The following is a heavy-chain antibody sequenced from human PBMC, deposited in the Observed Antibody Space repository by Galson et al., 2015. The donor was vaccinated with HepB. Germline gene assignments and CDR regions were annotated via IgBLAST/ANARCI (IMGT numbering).Heavy chain of an antibody. V-gene: IGHV3-23*01. CDR3: AKDRIVGATSFGY. Sequence: SLRLSCAASGFTFSSYAMSWVRQAPGKGLEWVSAISGSGGSTYYADSVKGRFTISRDSSKNTLYLQMNSLRAEDTAVYYCAKDRIVGATSFGYWGQGTLVTVSS. J-gene: IGHJ4*02. CDR2: ISGSGGST. CDR1: GFTFSSYA. D-gene: IGHD1-26*01.